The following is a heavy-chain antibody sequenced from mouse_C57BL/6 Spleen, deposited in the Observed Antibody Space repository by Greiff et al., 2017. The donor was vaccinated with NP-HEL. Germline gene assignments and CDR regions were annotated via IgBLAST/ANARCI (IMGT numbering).Heavy chain of an antibody. CDR2: IRNKANNHAT. Sequence: EVKLMESGGGLVQPGGSMKLSCAASGFTFSDAWMDWVRQSPEKGLEWVAEIRNKANNHATYYAESVKGRFTISRDDSKSSVYLQMNSLRAEDTGIYYCTRRDYYYGSSFLYFDYWGQGTTLTVSS. CDR1: GFTFSDAW. J-gene: IGHJ2*01. D-gene: IGHD1-1*01. CDR3: TRRDYYYGSSFLYFDY. V-gene: IGHV6-6*01.